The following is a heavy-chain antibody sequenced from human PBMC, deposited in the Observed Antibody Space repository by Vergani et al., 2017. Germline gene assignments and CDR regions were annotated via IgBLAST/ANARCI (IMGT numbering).Heavy chain of an antibody. J-gene: IGHJ5*02. CDR3: AGGNYYGSGTYVDP. CDR2: ISGSGGST. Sequence: EMQLLESGGGLVQPGGSLRLSCAASGFTFSSYAMGWVRQAPGKGLEWISVISGSGGSTKYADSVKGRFTISRDNSKNTLHLQINNLRVEDTAVYYCAGGNYYGSGTYVDPWGQGTLVTVSS. CDR1: GFTFSSYA. D-gene: IGHD3-10*01. V-gene: IGHV3-23*01.